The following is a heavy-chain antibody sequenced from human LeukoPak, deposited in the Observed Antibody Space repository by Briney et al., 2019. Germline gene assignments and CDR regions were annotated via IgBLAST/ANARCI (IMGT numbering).Heavy chain of an antibody. D-gene: IGHD3-22*01. CDR1: GGSISSYY. CDR2: IYYSGST. V-gene: IGHV4-59*01. Sequence: PSETLSLTCTVSGGSISSYYWSWIRQPPGKGLEWIGYIYYSGSTNYNPSLESRVTISVDTSKNQFSLKLSSVTAADTAVYYCAREYYYDSSGYYFDYWGQGTLVTVSS. J-gene: IGHJ4*02. CDR3: AREYYYDSSGYYFDY.